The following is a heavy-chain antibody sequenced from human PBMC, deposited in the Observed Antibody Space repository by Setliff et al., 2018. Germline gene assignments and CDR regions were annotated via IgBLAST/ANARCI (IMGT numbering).Heavy chain of an antibody. CDR3: ARRTLWIWGPDYAY. D-gene: IGHD7-27*01. CDR2: IYYSGST. CDR1: GGSISSSSYY. J-gene: IGHJ4*02. V-gene: IGHV4-39*07. Sequence: PSETLSLTCTVSGGSISSSSYYWGWIRQPPGKGLEWIGIIYYSGSTYYNPSLKSRVTISVDTSKNQFSLKLSSVTAADTAVYYCARRTLWIWGPDYAYWGQGTLVTVSS.